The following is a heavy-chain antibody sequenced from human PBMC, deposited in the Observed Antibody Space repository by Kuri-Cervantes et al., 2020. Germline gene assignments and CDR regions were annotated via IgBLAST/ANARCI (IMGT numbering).Heavy chain of an antibody. CDR3: VGSSRGGFHY. CDR2: ISSSSSTI. Sequence: GESLKISCAASGFTFSSYWMHWVRQAPGKGLVWVSYISSSSSTIYYADSVKGRFTISRDNAKNSLWLQMNSLRAEDTAVYYCVGSSRGGFHYWGQGTLVTVSS. V-gene: IGHV3-48*04. J-gene: IGHJ4*02. D-gene: IGHD3-10*01. CDR1: GFTFSSYW.